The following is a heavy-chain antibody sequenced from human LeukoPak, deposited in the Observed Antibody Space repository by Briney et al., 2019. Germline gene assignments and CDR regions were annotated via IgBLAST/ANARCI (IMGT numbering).Heavy chain of an antibody. J-gene: IGHJ4*02. V-gene: IGHV1-8*01. CDR1: GYTFTSYD. CDR2: MNPISGTT. D-gene: IGHD1-26*01. Sequence: ASVKVSCKASGYTFTSYDINWVRQATGQGLEWMGWMNPISGTTGYAQKFQGRVTMTRNTSISTAYMELSSPRSEDTAVYYCARGLVGASVEFDYWGQGTLVTVSS. CDR3: ARGLVGASVEFDY.